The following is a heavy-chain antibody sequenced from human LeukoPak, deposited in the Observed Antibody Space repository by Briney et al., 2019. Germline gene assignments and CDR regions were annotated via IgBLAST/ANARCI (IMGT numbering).Heavy chain of an antibody. V-gene: IGHV3-33*01. D-gene: IGHD3-10*01. CDR1: GFTFSSYG. Sequence: GGSLRLTCAASGFTFSSYGMHWVRQAPGKGLEWVAVIWYDGSNKYYADSVKGRFTISRDNSKNTLYLQMNSLRAEDTAVYYCARHYYGSGSYYNGSDYWGQGTLVTVSS. CDR2: IWYDGSNK. J-gene: IGHJ4*02. CDR3: ARHYYGSGSYYNGSDY.